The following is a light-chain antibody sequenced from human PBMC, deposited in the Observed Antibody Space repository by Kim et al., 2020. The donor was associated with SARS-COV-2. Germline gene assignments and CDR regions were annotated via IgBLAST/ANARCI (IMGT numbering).Light chain of an antibody. Sequence: GQSITISCPGISNHVGSYNLVSWYQQHPGKAPKLMIYEGNRRPSGVSIRFSGSKSGNTASLTISGLQAEDEADYYCCSYAGSSTFVFGGGTKLTVL. CDR3: CSYAGSSTFV. V-gene: IGLV2-23*01. CDR2: EGN. CDR1: SNHVGSYNL. J-gene: IGLJ2*01.